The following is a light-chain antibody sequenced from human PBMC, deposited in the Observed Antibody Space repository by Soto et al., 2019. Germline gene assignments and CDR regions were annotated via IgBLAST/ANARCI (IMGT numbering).Light chain of an antibody. CDR2: AAS. Sequence: DIHSTQSPSSRSASLGDRVTITFLASQSISSWLAWYQQKPGKAPNLLIYAASSLQSGVPSRFSGAGYGTDFTLTISSLQPEDFATYYCQQYGGFPATFGQGTQVDIK. CDR3: QQYGGFPAT. V-gene: IGKV1-5*01. J-gene: IGKJ1*01. CDR1: QSISSW.